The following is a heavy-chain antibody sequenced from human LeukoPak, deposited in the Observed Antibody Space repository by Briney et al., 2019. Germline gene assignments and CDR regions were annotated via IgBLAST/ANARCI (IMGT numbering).Heavy chain of an antibody. Sequence: ASVKVSCKASGYSFTSHYMHWVRQAPGQGLEWLGLINPSGSSTLYAQKFQGRVTMTRDMSTTTDYMELSSLRSEDTAVYYCARAGGGSWKIDYWGQGTLVTVSS. J-gene: IGHJ4*02. V-gene: IGHV1-46*01. D-gene: IGHD6-13*01. CDR1: GYSFTSHY. CDR2: INPSGSST. CDR3: ARAGGGSWKIDY.